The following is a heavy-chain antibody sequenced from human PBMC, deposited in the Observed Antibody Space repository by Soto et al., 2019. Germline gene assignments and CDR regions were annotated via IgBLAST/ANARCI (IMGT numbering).Heavy chain of an antibody. CDR3: ARDGGCSGGGCYGGLVSWFDP. CDR2: IIPIFGTA. CDR1: GGTFSSYA. J-gene: IGHJ5*02. Sequence: QVQLVQSGAEVKKPGSSVKVSCKASGGTFSSYAISWVRQAPGQGLEWMGGIIPIFGTANYAQKFQGRVTITADESTSTAYMELSSLRSEDTAVYYCARDGGCSGGGCYGGLVSWFDPWGQGTLVTVSS. D-gene: IGHD2-15*01. V-gene: IGHV1-69*01.